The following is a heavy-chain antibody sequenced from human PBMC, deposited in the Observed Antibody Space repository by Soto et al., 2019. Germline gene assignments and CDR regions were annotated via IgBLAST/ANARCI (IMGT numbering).Heavy chain of an antibody. CDR2: ISYDGSNK. D-gene: IGHD5-12*01. CDR1: GFTFSSYG. CDR3: AKDAWLQYTEYFQH. Sequence: QVQLVESGGGVVQPGRSLRLSCAASGFTFSSYGMHWVRQAPGKGLEWVAIISYDGSNKYYADSVNGRFTISRDNSKNTLYLQMNSLRAEDTAVYYCAKDAWLQYTEYFQHWGQGTLVTVSS. V-gene: IGHV3-30*18. J-gene: IGHJ1*01.